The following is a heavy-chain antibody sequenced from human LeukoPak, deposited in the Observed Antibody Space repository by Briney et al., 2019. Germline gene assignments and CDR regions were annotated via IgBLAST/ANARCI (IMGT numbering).Heavy chain of an antibody. CDR1: GYTCTSYG. CDR3: ARGPAAAGTSGHVDY. J-gene: IGHJ4*02. Sequence: ASVKVSCKASGYTCTSYGISWVRQAPGQGLEWMGWISAYNGNTNYAQKLQGRVTMTTDTSTSTAYMELRSLRSDDTAVYYCARGPAAAGTSGHVDYWGQGTLVTVSS. D-gene: IGHD6-13*01. V-gene: IGHV1-18*04. CDR2: ISAYNGNT.